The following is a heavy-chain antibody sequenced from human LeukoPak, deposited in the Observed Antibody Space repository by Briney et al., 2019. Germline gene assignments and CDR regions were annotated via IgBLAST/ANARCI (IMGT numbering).Heavy chain of an antibody. CDR3: ARDQLPPLGGYFDL. Sequence: ASVKVSCKASGYTFTSYAMHWVRQAPGQRLEWMGWINAGNGNTKYSQRFQGRVTITRDTSASTAYMELSSLRSEDTAVYYCARDQLPPLGGYFDLRGRGTLVTVSS. V-gene: IGHV1-3*01. D-gene: IGHD2-2*01. CDR2: INAGNGNT. J-gene: IGHJ2*01. CDR1: GYTFTSYA.